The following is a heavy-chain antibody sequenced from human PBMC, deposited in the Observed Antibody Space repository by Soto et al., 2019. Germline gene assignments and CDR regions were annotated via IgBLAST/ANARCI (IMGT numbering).Heavy chain of an antibody. Sequence: SVKVSCKASGGTFSSYAISWVRQAPGQGLEWMGGIIPIFGTANYAQKFQGRVTITADESTSTAYMELSSLRSEDTAVYYCARSDIVVVPAASARYYYGMDVWGQGATVTVSS. CDR1: GGTFSSYA. CDR3: ARSDIVVVPAASARYYYGMDV. J-gene: IGHJ6*02. V-gene: IGHV1-69*13. D-gene: IGHD2-2*01. CDR2: IIPIFGTA.